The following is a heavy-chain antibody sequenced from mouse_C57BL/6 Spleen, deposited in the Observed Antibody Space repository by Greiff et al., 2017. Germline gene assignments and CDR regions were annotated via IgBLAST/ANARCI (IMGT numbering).Heavy chain of an antibody. J-gene: IGHJ1*03. D-gene: IGHD1-1*02. CDR1: GFTFSSYA. Sequence: EVKLMESGGGLVKPGGSLKLSCAASGFTFSSYAMTWVRQTPEKRLEWVATISDGGSYTYYPDNVKGRYTISRDNAQNNLYLQMSHLKSEDTAVDYWARGGSDWYFDVWGTGTTVTVSS. CDR3: ARGGSDWYFDV. V-gene: IGHV5-4*03. CDR2: ISDGGSYT.